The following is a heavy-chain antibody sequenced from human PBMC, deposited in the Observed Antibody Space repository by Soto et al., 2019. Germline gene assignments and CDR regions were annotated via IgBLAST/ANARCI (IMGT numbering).Heavy chain of an antibody. V-gene: IGHV1-18*01. D-gene: IGHD6-19*01. CDR2: ISAFNGNT. CDR3: ARDRGVAPPVAGNTHYYYYMDV. J-gene: IGHJ6*03. Sequence: QDQLVQSGAEVKKPGASVTVSCKASGYSFTNYGVTWVRQAPGQGLEWMGWISAFNGNTHYAQNLQGRVTMPTDASTSTAYMELRSLRSDDTAVYYCARDRGVAPPVAGNTHYYYYMDVWGKGTTVTVSS. CDR1: GYSFTNYG.